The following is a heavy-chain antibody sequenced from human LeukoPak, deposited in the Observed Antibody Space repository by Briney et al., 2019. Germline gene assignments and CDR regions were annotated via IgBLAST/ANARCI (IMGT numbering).Heavy chain of an antibody. J-gene: IGHJ4*02. CDR1: GFTVSSNY. D-gene: IGHD2/OR15-2a*01. Sequence: PGGSLRLSCAASGFTVSSNYMSWVRQSPGKGLEWLSVIYSGGSTYYADSVKGRFNIYRDHSKNTLYLQLNSLRAEDTAVYYCARNREYGQTGYFDYWGQGTLVTVSS. V-gene: IGHV3-66*01. CDR2: IYSGGST. CDR3: ARNREYGQTGYFDY.